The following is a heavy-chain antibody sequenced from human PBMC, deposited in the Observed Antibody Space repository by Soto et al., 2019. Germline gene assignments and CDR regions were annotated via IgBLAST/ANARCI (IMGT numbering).Heavy chain of an antibody. CDR3: AKVSIVVVAAFPNWFDP. D-gene: IGHD2-15*01. CDR2: ISGSGGST. CDR1: GFTFSSYA. J-gene: IGHJ5*02. Sequence: GGSLRLSCAASGFTFSSYAMSWVRQAPGKGLEWVSAISGSGGSTYYADSVKGRFTISRDNSKNTLYLQMNSLRAEDTAVYYCAKVSIVVVAAFPNWFDPWGQGTLVTVSS. V-gene: IGHV3-23*01.